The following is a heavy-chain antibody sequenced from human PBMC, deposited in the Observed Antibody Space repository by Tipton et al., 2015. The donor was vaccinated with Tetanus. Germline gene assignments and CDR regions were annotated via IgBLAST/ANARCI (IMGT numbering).Heavy chain of an antibody. CDR1: GYTFTGYY. J-gene: IGHJ6*02. CDR3: ARDRGDYIYYGMDV. Sequence: QVQLVQSGAEMKKPGASVKVSCKASGYTFTGYYIYWERQAPGQGLEWMGWIEPNSGGTVYAQKFQGRVTMTRYTSSSTAYMELRSLRSDATAVYYCARDRGDYIYYGMDVWGPGTTVTVS. D-gene: IGHD3-22*01. CDR2: IEPNSGGT. V-gene: IGHV1-2*02.